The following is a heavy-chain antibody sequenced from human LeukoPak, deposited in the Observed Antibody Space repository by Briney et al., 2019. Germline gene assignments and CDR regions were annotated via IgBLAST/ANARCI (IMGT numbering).Heavy chain of an antibody. D-gene: IGHD2/OR15-2a*01. CDR3: ARSSMDY. CDR1: GGSISSSSYY. CDR2: INHSGST. J-gene: IGHJ4*02. V-gene: IGHV4-39*07. Sequence: PSETLSLTCTVSGGSISSSSYYWSWIRQPPGKGLEWIGEINHSGSTNYNPSLKSRVTISVDTSKNQFSLKLSSVTAADTAVYYCARSSMDYWGQGTLVTVSS.